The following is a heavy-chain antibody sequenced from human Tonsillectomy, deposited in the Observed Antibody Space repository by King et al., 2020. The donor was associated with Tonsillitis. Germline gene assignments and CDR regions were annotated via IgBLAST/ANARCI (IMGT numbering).Heavy chain of an antibody. D-gene: IGHD1-26*01. CDR1: RFTFTSHG. J-gene: IGHJ4*02. CDR3: AKDPSEMGVSFYFDY. Sequence: VQLVESGGAVVQPGRSLRLSCAASRFTFTSHGMHWVRQAPGKGLEWVAVISYDGSYNYYADSVKGRFSISRDNSKNTLYLQMDSLRAEDTAVYYCAKDPSEMGVSFYFDYWGQGTLVTVSS. V-gene: IGHV3-30*18. CDR2: ISYDGSYN.